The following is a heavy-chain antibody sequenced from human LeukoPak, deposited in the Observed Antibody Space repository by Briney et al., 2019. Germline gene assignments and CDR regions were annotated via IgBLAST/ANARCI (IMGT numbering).Heavy chain of an antibody. J-gene: IGHJ4*02. CDR3: ARDRGYCTNAVCPADY. V-gene: IGHV1-18*01. Sequence: GASVKVSCKTSGYTFTGYGFNWVRQAPGQGLEWMGWISTYNGNTNFAQKLQGRVTMTTDTSTSTAYMELRSLRPDDTAVYYCARDRGYCTNAVCPADYWGQGTLVTVSS. CDR2: ISTYNGNT. D-gene: IGHD2-8*01. CDR1: GYTFTGYG.